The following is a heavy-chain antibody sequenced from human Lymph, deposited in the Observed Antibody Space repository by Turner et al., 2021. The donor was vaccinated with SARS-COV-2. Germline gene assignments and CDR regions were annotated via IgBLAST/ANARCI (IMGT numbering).Heavy chain of an antibody. J-gene: IGHJ6*02. D-gene: IGHD2-2*02. Sequence: QVQLVQSGAEVKKPGASVKVSCRASGYTFSSYGTSWVRQAPGQGLEWMGWISVYNGYTNYAQKLQGRVTMTTDTSTSTAYMELRGLRSDDTAVYYCAREGYCSSTSCYRGQYYYYGMDVWGQGTTVTVSS. CDR2: ISVYNGYT. CDR3: AREGYCSSTSCYRGQYYYYGMDV. CDR1: GYTFSSYG. V-gene: IGHV1-18*04.